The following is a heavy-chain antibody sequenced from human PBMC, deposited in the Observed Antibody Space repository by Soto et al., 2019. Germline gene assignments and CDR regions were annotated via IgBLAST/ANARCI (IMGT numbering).Heavy chain of an antibody. CDR3: ARDQEAGSFFTYYCCMDV. Sequence: PEGSLRLSCATSGFTVSSYEMNWVRQAPGKGLEWVSYISSSGSTIYYADSVNGRFTISRDNAKNSLYLQMDSLRAEDTAVYYCARDQEAGSFFTYYCCMDVWGQGTRVTVS. CDR1: GFTVSSYE. CDR2: ISSSGSTI. D-gene: IGHD6-13*01. J-gene: IGHJ6*02. V-gene: IGHV3-48*03.